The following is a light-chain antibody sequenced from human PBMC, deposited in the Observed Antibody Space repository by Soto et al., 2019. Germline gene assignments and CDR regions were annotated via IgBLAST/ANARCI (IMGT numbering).Light chain of an antibody. J-gene: IGKJ1*01. CDR2: AAS. V-gene: IGKV3-20*01. CDR3: QQYGSSPRT. Sequence: EIVLTQSPDTLSLSPGESATLSCRASQSVRSSYLAWYQQTPGQTPRLLIYAASSRATGIPDRFSGSGSGTDFSLTISRLETEDFVVYYCQQYGSSPRTFGQGTKVDIK. CDR1: QSVRSSY.